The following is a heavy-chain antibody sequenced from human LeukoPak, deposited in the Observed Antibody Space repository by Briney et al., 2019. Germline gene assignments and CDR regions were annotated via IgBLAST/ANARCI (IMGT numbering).Heavy chain of an antibody. CDR3: ARPYSGSYYFDY. CDR1: GGSISSSSYY. Sequence: PSETLSLTCTVSGGSISSSSYYWGWIRQPPGMGLEWIGSIYYSGSTYYNPSLKSRVTISVDTSKNQFSLKLSSVTAADTAVYYCARPYSGSYYFDYWGQGTLVTVSS. D-gene: IGHD1-26*01. J-gene: IGHJ4*02. CDR2: IYYSGST. V-gene: IGHV4-39*01.